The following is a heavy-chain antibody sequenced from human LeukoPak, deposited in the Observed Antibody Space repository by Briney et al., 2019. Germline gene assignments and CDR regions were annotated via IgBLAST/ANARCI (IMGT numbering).Heavy chain of an antibody. CDR2: INPNSGGT. CDR1: GYTFTGYY. J-gene: IGHJ4*02. V-gene: IGHV1-2*02. D-gene: IGHD1-1*01. CDR3: ARGYIWNDRTRGSFDY. Sequence: ASVKVSCKASGYTFTGYYMHWVRQAPGQGLEWMGWINPNSGGTNYAQMFQGRVTMTRDTSISTAYMELSRLRSDDTAVYYCARGYIWNDRTRGSFDYWGQGTLVTVSS.